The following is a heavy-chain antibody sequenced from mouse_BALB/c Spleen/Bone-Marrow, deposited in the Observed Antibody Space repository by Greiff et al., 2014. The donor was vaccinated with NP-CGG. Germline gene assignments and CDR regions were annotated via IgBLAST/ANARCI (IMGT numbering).Heavy chain of an antibody. D-gene: IGHD1-2*01. CDR3: ARDIGRLLFDF. J-gene: IGHJ2*01. CDR2: IRNKANGYTT. V-gene: IGHV7-3*02. CDR1: GFTFTDYY. Sequence: DVKLVESGGGLVQPGGSLRLSCATSGFTFTDYYMNWVRQPPGKALEWLGFIRNKANGYTTEYSASVKGRFTISRDNSQSILYLQMNTLGAEDSATYYCARDIGRLLFDFWGQGTTLTVSS.